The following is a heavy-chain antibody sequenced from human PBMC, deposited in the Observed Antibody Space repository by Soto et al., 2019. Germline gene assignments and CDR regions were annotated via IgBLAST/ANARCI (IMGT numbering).Heavy chain of an antibody. J-gene: IGHJ6*02. CDR2: INAYNGNG. CDR3: ARGRENSSSWYTRNYYYHYGMDV. V-gene: IGHV1-18*01. Sequence: GASVKVSCKASGYTFNTYGITWVRQAPGQGLEWMAWINAYNGNGIYAQNFQGRVTVTTDTSTSAAYMELRSLGSDDTAVYYCARGRENSSSWYTRNYYYHYGMDVWGQGTTVTVSS. CDR1: GYTFNTYG. D-gene: IGHD6-13*01.